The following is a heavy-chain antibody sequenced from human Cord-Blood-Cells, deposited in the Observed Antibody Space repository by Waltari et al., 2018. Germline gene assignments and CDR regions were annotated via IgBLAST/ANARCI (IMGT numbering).Heavy chain of an antibody. J-gene: IGHJ4*02. V-gene: IGHV4-39*01. CDR1: GGSISSSSYY. D-gene: IGHD1-26*01. CDR2: IYYSGSP. Sequence: QLQLQESGPGLVKPSETLSLTCTVSGGSISSSSYYWGWIRQPPGKGLEWIGSIYYSGSPYYHPSLKSRVTISVDTSKNQFSLKLSSVTAADTAVYYCARREGLKGATDYWGQGTLVTVSS. CDR3: ARREGLKGATDY.